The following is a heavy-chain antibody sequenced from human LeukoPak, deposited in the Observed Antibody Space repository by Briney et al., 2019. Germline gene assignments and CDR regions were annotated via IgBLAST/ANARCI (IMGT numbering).Heavy chain of an antibody. J-gene: IGHJ4*02. V-gene: IGHV4-4*07. CDR1: GGSISSYY. Sequence: SETLSLTCTVSGGSISSYYWSWIRQPAGKGLEWIGRIYTSGSTNYNPPLKSRVTMSVDTSKNQFSLKLSSVTAADTAVYYCAREGHSSSSRPSDYWGQGTLVTVSS. CDR3: AREGHSSSSRPSDY. CDR2: IYTSGST. D-gene: IGHD6-6*01.